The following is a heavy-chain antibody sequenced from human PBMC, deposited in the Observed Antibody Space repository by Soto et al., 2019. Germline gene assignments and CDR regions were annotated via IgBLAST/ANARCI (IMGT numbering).Heavy chain of an antibody. D-gene: IGHD6-13*01. CDR3: ARDHFIAAAGYFDY. J-gene: IGHJ4*02. CDR1: GGTFSSYA. Sequence: VKVSCKASGGTFSSYAISWVRQAPGQGLEWMGGIIPIFGTANYAQKFQGRVTITADKSTSTACMELSSLRSEDTAVYYCARDHFIAAAGYFDYWGQGTLVTVSS. CDR2: IIPIFGTA. V-gene: IGHV1-69*06.